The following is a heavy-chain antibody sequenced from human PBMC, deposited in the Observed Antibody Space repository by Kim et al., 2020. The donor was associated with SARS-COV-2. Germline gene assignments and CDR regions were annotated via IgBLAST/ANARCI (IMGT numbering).Heavy chain of an antibody. D-gene: IGHD4-4*01. V-gene: IGHV3-48*03. J-gene: IGHJ4*02. Sequence: GGSLRLSCAASGFTFSSYEMNWVRQAPGKGLEWVSYIIGSGTTIYYADSVRGRFTMSRDKDKNSLYLQMNSLRAEDTAVYYCARGPNYSPFDYWGQGTLV. CDR1: GFTFSSYE. CDR3: ARGPNYSPFDY. CDR2: IIGSGTTI.